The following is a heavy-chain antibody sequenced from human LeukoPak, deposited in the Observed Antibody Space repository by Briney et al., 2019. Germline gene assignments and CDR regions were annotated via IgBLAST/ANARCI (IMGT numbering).Heavy chain of an antibody. V-gene: IGHV4-39*07. Sequence: SETLSLTCTVSGGSISSSSYYWGWIRQPPGKGLEWIGSIYYSGSTYYNPSLKSRVTISVDTSKNQFSLKLSSVTAADTAVYYCARGSWGYYYYYGMDVWGQGTTVTVSS. J-gene: IGHJ6*02. D-gene: IGHD6-13*01. CDR3: ARGSWGYYYYYGMDV. CDR2: IYYSGST. CDR1: GGSISSSSYY.